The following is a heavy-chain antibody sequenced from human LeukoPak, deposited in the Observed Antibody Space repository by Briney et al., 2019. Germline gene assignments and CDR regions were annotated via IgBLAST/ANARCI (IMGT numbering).Heavy chain of an antibody. D-gene: IGHD5-18*01. J-gene: IGHJ4*02. CDR2: IYYSGST. V-gene: IGHV4-39*01. CDR1: GGSISSSSYY. CDR3: ASVWIQLWNLGY. Sequence: SETLSLTCTVSGGSISSSSYYWGWIRQPPGKGLEWIGSIYYSGSTYYNPSLKSRVTISVDTSKNQFSLKLSSVTAADTAVYYCASVWIQLWNLGYWGQGTLVTVSS.